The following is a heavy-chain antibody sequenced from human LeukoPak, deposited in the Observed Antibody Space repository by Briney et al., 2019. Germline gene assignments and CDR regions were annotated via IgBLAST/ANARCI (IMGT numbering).Heavy chain of an antibody. Sequence: SETLSLACAVYGGSFSGYYWSWIRQPPGKGLEWIGEINHSGSTNYNPSLKSRVTISVDTSKNQFSLKLSSVTAADTAVYYCARGFGRGIYYYGMDVWAKGPRSPSP. D-gene: IGHD3-16*01. CDR3: ARGFGRGIYYYGMDV. CDR1: GGSFSGYY. J-gene: IGHJ6*02. CDR2: INHSGST. V-gene: IGHV4-34*01.